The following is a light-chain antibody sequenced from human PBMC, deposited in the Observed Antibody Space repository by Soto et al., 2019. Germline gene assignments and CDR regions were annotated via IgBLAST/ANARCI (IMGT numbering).Light chain of an antibody. CDR3: TLYAGSSNV. CDR1: SSDVGGYNY. V-gene: IGLV2-8*01. Sequence: QSVLTQPPSASGSPGQSVAISCTGTSSDVGGYNYVSWYQQHPGKAPKLMISEVNKRPSGVPDRFSGSKSGNTASLTASGLQAEDEADYYCTLYAGSSNVFGTGTKVTVL. CDR2: EVN. J-gene: IGLJ1*01.